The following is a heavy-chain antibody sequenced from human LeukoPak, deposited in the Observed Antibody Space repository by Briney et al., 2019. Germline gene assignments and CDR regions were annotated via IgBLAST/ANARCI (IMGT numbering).Heavy chain of an antibody. J-gene: IGHJ4*02. Sequence: PSETLSLTCAPSGCTISSYYWSWIRQPPGKGLEWIGYIYYSGSTNYNPSLKSRVTISVDTSKNQSSLKLSSVTAADTTVYYCGRDIEMATMCYWGQGTLVTVSS. V-gene: IGHV4-59*12. CDR1: GCTISSYY. CDR3: GRDIEMATMCY. D-gene: IGHD5-24*01. CDR2: IYYSGST.